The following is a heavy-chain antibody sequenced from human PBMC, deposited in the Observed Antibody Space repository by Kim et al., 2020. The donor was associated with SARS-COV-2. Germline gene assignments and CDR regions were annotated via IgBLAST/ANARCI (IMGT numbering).Heavy chain of an antibody. V-gene: IGHV3-74*01. Sequence: GGSLRLSCVASGFNYTNYWMHWVRQSPGKGLVWVSRINRDATSITYADSVKGRFTISRDNAKNTVYLQMNSLRAEDTAVYFCARPHGAYCSNDRCYDAFDYWGQGTLVTVSS. CDR3: ARPHGAYCSNDRCYDAFDY. D-gene: IGHD2-2*01. CDR1: GFNYTNYW. CDR2: INRDATSI. J-gene: IGHJ4*02.